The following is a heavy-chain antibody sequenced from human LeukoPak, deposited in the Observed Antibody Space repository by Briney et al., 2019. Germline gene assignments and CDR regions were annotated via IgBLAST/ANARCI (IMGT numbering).Heavy chain of an antibody. V-gene: IGHV3-11*06. CDR2: ISSSSNYT. D-gene: IGHD5-12*01. CDR1: GFIFSDYY. Sequence: GGSLRLSCAASGFIFSDYYMSWIRQAPGKGLEWVSYISSSSNYTNYADSVKGRYTISRDNAKNSLYLQMNSLRAEDTALYYCATDRGRYSGYDFAYWGQGTLVTVSS. CDR3: ATDRGRYSGYDFAY. J-gene: IGHJ4*02.